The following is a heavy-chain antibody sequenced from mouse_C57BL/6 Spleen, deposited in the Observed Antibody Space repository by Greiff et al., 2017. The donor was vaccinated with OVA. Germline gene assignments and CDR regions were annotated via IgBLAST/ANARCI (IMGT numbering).Heavy chain of an antibody. Sequence: VKLMESGAELVRPGSSVKLSCKASGYTFTSYWMHWVKQRPIQGLEWIGNIDPSDSETHYNQKFKDKATLTVDKSSSTAYMQLSSLTSEDSAVYYCAREGNYWYFDVWGTGTTVTVSS. CDR1: GYTFTSYW. J-gene: IGHJ1*03. D-gene: IGHD2-1*01. CDR2: IDPSDSET. CDR3: AREGNYWYFDV. V-gene: IGHV1-52*01.